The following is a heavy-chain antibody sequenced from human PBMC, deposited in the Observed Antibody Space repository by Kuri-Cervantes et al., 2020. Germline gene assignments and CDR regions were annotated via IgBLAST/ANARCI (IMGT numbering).Heavy chain of an antibody. V-gene: IGHV3-23*01. CDR2: ISSSGGST. CDR3: AKGRGVYCSSTSCGNHFDY. CDR1: GFTFNTYA. Sequence: GGSLRLSCAASGFTFNTYAMSWVRQAPGKGLEWVTAISSSGGSTYYADSVKGRFTISRDNSKNTLYLQMNSLRAEDTAVYYCAKGRGVYCSSTSCGNHFDYWGQGTLVTVSS. D-gene: IGHD2-2*01. J-gene: IGHJ4*02.